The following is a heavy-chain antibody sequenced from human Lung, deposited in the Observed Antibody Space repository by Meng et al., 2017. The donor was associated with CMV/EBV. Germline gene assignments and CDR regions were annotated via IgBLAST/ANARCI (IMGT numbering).Heavy chain of an antibody. V-gene: IGHV3-23*01. CDR1: GFTFTSYF. J-gene: IGHJ4*02. CDR3: AKDEAVHAVSPFEY. CDR2: ISGTGDIT. D-gene: IGHD1-1*01. Sequence: GGSXRLXCAGSGFTFTSYFMSWVRQAPGKGLEWVSAISGTGDITYYADSVKGRFIISRDNSKNTLYLQINSLRAEDTALYYCAKDEAVHAVSPFEYGGQGAXVNGAS.